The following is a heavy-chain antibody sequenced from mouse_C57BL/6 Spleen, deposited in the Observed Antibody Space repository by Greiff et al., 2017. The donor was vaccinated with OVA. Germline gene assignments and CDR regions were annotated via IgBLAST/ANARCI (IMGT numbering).Heavy chain of an antibody. CDR2: IDPSDSDT. D-gene: IGHD2-5*01. J-gene: IGHJ1*01. CDR1: GYTFTSYW. CDR3: ARKGAYDSNYGDFDV. Sequence: QVQLQQPGAELVMPGASVKLSCKASGYTFTSYWMHWVKQRPGQGLEWIGEIDPSDSDTNYNQKFKGKSTLTVEKSSSTAYMQRSSLTSEDSAVYYCARKGAYDSNYGDFDVWGAGTTVTVSS. V-gene: IGHV1-69*01.